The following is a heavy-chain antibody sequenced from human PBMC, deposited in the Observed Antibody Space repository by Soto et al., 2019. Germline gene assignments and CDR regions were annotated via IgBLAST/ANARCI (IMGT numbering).Heavy chain of an antibody. D-gene: IGHD2-2*01. CDR1: GFTFSSYA. CDR3: AKGSKVVPAAGPFDY. Sequence: GSLRLSCAASGFTFSSYAMSWVRQAPGKGLEWVSAISGSGGSTYYADSVKGRFTISRDNSKNTLYLQMNSLRAEDTAVYYCAKGSKVVPAAGPFDYWGQGTLVTVSS. CDR2: ISGSGGST. J-gene: IGHJ4*02. V-gene: IGHV3-23*01.